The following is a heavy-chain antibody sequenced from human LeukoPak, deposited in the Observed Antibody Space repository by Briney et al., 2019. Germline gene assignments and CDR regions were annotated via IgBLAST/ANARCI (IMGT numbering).Heavy chain of an antibody. CDR2: INPNSGGT. CDR3: ASPNSGYSSGWLGFDY. V-gene: IGHV1-2*02. CDR1: GYTFTGYY. Sequence: ASVKVSCKASGYTFTGYYMHWVRQAPGQGLEWMGWINPNSGGTNYAQKFQGRVTMTRDTSISTAYMELSRLRSDDTAVYYCASPNSGYSSGWLGFDYWGQGTLVTVSS. J-gene: IGHJ4*02. D-gene: IGHD6-19*01.